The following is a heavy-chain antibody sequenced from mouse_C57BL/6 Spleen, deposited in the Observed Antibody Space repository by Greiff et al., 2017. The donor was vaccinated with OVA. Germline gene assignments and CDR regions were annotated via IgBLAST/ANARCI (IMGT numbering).Heavy chain of an antibody. D-gene: IGHD4-1*01. Sequence: QVQLQQSGAELVRPGTSVKVSCKASGYAFTNYLIEWVKQRPGQGLEWIGVINPGSGGTNYNEKFKGKATLTADKSSSTAYMQLSSLTSEDSAVYFCARWDSYFDYWGQGTTLTVSS. V-gene: IGHV1-54*01. J-gene: IGHJ2*01. CDR2: INPGSGGT. CDR3: ARWDSYFDY. CDR1: GYAFTNYL.